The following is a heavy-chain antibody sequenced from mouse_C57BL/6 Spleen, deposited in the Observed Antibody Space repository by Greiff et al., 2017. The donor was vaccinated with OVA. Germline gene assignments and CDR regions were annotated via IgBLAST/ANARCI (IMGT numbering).Heavy chain of an antibody. CDR2: IDPSDSYT. CDR3: ASSYDGYPHY. Sequence: QVQLQQPGAELVKPGASVKLSCKAFGYTFTSYWMQWVKQRPGQGLEWIGEIDPSDSYTNYNQKFKGKATLTVDTSSSTAYMQLSSLTSEDSAVYYCASSYDGYPHYWGQGTTLTVSS. J-gene: IGHJ2*01. D-gene: IGHD2-3*01. CDR1: GYTFTSYW. V-gene: IGHV1-50*01.